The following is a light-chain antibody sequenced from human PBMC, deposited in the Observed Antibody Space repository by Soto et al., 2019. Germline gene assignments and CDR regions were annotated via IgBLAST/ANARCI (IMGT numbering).Light chain of an antibody. CDR3: SSYTRSSLYV. J-gene: IGLJ1*01. CDR1: SSDVGGYNY. CDR2: DVS. Sequence: QSALTQPASVSGSPGQSITISCTGTSSDVGGYNYVSWYQQHPGKVPKLMIYDVSNRPSGVSNRFSGSKSGNTASLTISGLQDEDEADYYCSSYTRSSLYVFGTGTKLTVL. V-gene: IGLV2-14*01.